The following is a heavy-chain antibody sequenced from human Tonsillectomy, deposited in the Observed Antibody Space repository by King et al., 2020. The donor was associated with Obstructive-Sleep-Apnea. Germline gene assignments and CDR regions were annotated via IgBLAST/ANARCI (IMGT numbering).Heavy chain of an antibody. CDR2: ISSVNI. D-gene: IGHD3-9*01. CDR1: GFTFISYS. CDR3: ARDRDWAFDY. Sequence: VQLVQSGGGLVQPGGSLRLSCAASGFTFISYSINWGRQAPGKGLEGVSYISSVNIYSEDPVKGRFTISRDIAKNCLYLQMNSLRAEDTALYYCARDRDWAFDYWGQGTLVTVSS. V-gene: IGHV3-48*04. J-gene: IGHJ4*02.